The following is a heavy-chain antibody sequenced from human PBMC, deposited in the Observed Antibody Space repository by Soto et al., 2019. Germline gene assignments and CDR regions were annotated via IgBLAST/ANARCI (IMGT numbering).Heavy chain of an antibody. CDR3: VKVNTMMVGSGNAFDM. CDR1: GFTFGSYA. J-gene: IGHJ3*02. CDR2: ISGGGAGT. D-gene: IGHD3-22*01. V-gene: IGHV3-23*01. Sequence: EVQLLESGGGFVQPGGSLRLSCAASGFTFGSYAMTWVRQAPGKGLEWVSSISGGGAGTYYADSVKGRFTISRDNSKNTLYLQLNSLRAEDTAIYYCVKVNTMMVGSGNAFDMWGQGTMVTVSS.